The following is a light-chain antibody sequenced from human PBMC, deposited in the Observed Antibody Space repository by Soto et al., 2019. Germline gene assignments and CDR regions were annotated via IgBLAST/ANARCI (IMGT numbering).Light chain of an antibody. Sequence: QSALTQPPSVSRSPGQSVTISCTGTSSDVGGYNFVSWYQHHPGKAPKLMIYEVSKRPSGVPDRFSGSKSANTASLTVSGLQAEDEADYYCSSYAGSNSFVVFGGGTKLTLL. CDR3: SSYAGSNSFVV. J-gene: IGLJ3*02. V-gene: IGLV2-8*01. CDR2: EVS. CDR1: SSDVGGYNF.